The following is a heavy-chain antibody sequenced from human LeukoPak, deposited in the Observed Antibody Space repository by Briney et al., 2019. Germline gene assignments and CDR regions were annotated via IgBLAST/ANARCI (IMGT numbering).Heavy chain of an antibody. CDR2: INHREST. V-gene: IGHV4-34*01. J-gene: IGHJ5*02. CDR1: GGSLSGYY. D-gene: IGHD2/OR15-2a*01. Sequence: PSETLSLTCAVYGGSLSGYYWSRIRQPPGKGLEWIAEINHRESTNYNPSLKSRVTISVDTSKNQFSLKLSSVTAADTAVYYCARGDSMFDPWGQGTLVTVSS. CDR3: ARGDSMFDP.